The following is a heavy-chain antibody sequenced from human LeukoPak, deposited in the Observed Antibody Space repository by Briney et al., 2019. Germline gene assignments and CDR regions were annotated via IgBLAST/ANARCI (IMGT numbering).Heavy chain of an antibody. D-gene: IGHD3-16*01. CDR3: AKDAWGSTPNSFDY. V-gene: IGHV3-23*01. J-gene: IGHJ4*02. Sequence: PGGSLRLSCAASGFTFSTYAMSWVRQAPGKGLEWASSTSGSGGSTYYADSVKGRFTISKDNPKNTLYLQMNSLRAEDTAIYYCAKDAWGSTPNSFDYWGQGTLVTVS. CDR1: GFTFSTYA. CDR2: TSGSGGST.